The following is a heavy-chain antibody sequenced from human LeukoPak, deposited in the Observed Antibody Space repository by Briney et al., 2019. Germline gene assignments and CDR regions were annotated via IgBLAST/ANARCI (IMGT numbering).Heavy chain of an antibody. CDR1: GFTFSSYG. J-gene: IGHJ4*02. CDR2: IRYDGSNK. V-gene: IGHV3-30*02. D-gene: IGHD2-2*01. CDR3: AKDEKDIVVVPAAPWDY. Sequence: GGSLRLSCAASGFTFSSYGMHWVRQAPGKGLEWVAFIRYDGSNKYYADSVKGRFTISRDSSKNTLYLQMNSLRAEDTAVYYCAKDEKDIVVVPAAPWDYWGQGTLVTVSS.